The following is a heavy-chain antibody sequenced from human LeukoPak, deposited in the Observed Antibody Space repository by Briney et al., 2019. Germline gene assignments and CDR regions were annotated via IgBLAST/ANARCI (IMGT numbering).Heavy chain of an antibody. Sequence: AGGSLRLSCAASGFTFSSYAMSWVRQAPGRGLEWVSAISGSGGSTYYADSVKGRFTISRDNSKNTLYLQMNSLRAEDTAVYYCAKAKRDYDSSGYPPDYWGQGALVTVSS. V-gene: IGHV3-23*01. D-gene: IGHD3-22*01. CDR3: AKAKRDYDSSGYPPDY. CDR2: ISGSGGST. J-gene: IGHJ4*02. CDR1: GFTFSSYA.